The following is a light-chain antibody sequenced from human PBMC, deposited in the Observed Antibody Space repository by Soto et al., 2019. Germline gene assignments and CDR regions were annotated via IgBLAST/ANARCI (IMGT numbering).Light chain of an antibody. CDR1: QSVSSN. Sequence: EIVMTQSPATLSVSPGERATLSCRASQSVSSNLAWYQQKPGQAPRLLIYGASTRATGIPARFSGSGSGTEFTLTISRLQSEDFAVYYCQQYNNWPPRAWTFGQGTKVDIK. V-gene: IGKV3-15*01. J-gene: IGKJ1*01. CDR2: GAS. CDR3: QQYNNWPPRAWT.